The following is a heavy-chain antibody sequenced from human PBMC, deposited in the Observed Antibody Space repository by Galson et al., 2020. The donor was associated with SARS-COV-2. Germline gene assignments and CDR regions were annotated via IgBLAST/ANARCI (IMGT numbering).Heavy chain of an antibody. D-gene: IGHD3-22*01. Sequence: TGGSLRLSCADSGFTFSSYSMNWVRQAPGKGLEWVSYISSSSSTIYYADSVKGRFTISRDNAKNSLYLQMNSLRDEDTAVYYCARDSYYDSIGYYYGGHDAFDSWGQGTMVTVSS. CDR2: ISSSSSTI. CDR1: GFTFSSYS. CDR3: ARDSYYDSIGYYYGGHDAFDS. V-gene: IGHV3-48*02. J-gene: IGHJ3*02.